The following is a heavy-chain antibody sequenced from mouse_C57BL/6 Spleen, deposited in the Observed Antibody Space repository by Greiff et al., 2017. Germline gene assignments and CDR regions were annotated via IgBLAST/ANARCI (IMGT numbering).Heavy chain of an antibody. CDR2: ISSGSRTI. J-gene: IGHJ1*03. Sequence: EVHLVESGGGLVKPGGSLKLSCAASGFTFSDYGMHWVRQAPEKGLEWVAYISSGSRTIYYADPVKGRFTISSYNAKNNLFLQMTSLRSEDAAMYYCARSRSYGYFDVWGTGTTVTVSS. V-gene: IGHV5-17*01. CDR3: ARSRSYGYFDV. CDR1: GFTFSDYG.